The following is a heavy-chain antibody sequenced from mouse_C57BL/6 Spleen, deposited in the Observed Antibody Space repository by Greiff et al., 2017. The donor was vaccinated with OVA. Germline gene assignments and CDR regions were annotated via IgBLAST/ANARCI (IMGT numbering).Heavy chain of an antibody. J-gene: IGHJ1*03. CDR1: GYTFTSYW. V-gene: IGHV1-52*01. Sequence: QVQLQQPGAELVRPGSSVKLSCKASGYTFTSYWMHWVKQRPIQGLEWIGNIDPSDSETHYNQKFKDKATLTVDKSSSTAYMQLSSLTSEDSAVYYCARITTVVATGGYFDVWGTGTTVTVSS. D-gene: IGHD1-1*01. CDR2: IDPSDSET. CDR3: ARITTVVATGGYFDV.